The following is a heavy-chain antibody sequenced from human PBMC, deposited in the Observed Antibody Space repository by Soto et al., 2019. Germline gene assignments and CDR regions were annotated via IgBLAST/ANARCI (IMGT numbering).Heavy chain of an antibody. CDR1: GFTFSSYA. CDR2: ISGSGGST. D-gene: IGHD3-10*02. V-gene: IGHV3-23*01. Sequence: GGSLRLSCAASGFTFSSYAMSWVRQAPGKGLEWVSAISGSGGSTYYADSLKGRFTISRDNSKNTLYLQMNSLRAEDTAVHDCEKDGLWSYVAYSYDMDVWGQGTTVTVSS. J-gene: IGHJ6*02. CDR3: EKDGLWSYVAYSYDMDV.